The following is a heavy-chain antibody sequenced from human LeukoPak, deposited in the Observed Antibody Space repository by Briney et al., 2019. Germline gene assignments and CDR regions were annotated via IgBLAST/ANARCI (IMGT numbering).Heavy chain of an antibody. Sequence: PGRSLRLSCAASGFTFSTYAMSWVRQAPGKGLEWVSVVSGSGSATYYADSVKGRFTISRDNSKNTLYLQMNSLRVGDTAVYYCAKGGYYDSSGAYRTFDYWGQGTLVTVSS. CDR2: VSGSGSAT. J-gene: IGHJ4*02. D-gene: IGHD3-22*01. V-gene: IGHV3-23*01. CDR3: AKGGYYDSSGAYRTFDY. CDR1: GFTFSTYA.